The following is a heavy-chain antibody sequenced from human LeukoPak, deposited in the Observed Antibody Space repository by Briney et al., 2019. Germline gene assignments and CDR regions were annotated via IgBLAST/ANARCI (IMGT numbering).Heavy chain of an antibody. D-gene: IGHD3-22*01. CDR1: GGSFSGYY. CDR3: ARARSYYDSSGYDFDY. V-gene: IGHV4-34*01. J-gene: IGHJ4*02. CDR2: INHSGST. Sequence: SETLSLTCAVYGGSFSGYYWSWIRQPPGKGLEWIGEINHSGSTNYNPSLKSRVTISVDTSKNQFSLKLSSVTAADTAVYYCARARSYYDSSGYDFDYWGQGTLVTVSS.